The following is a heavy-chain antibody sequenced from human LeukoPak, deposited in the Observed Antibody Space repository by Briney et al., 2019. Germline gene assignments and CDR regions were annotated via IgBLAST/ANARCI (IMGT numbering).Heavy chain of an antibody. J-gene: IGHJ4*02. CDR3: ARAPVATPSEFDY. D-gene: IGHD5-12*01. Sequence: SETLSLTCAVSGDSISSGGYWWSWIRQHPGKGPEWIRYISYGGNTYYNPSLKSRVAISADTPKNQFSLKLSSTTAADTAVYYCARAPVATPSEFDYWGQGTLVTVSS. CDR2: ISYGGNT. V-gene: IGHV4-31*11. CDR1: GDSISSGGYW.